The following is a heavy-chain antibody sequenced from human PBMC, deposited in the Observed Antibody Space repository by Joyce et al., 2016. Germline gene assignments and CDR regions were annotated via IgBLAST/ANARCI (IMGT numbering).Heavy chain of an antibody. CDR3: ASGFNFKGRSFFDY. V-gene: IGHV4-30-2*01. Sequence: QLQLQESGSGLVKPSQTLSLTCAVSGASVSSGGYSWSWIRQPPGKGLEWIGYIYHNESTYYHPSHKSRVTISVDRSKNQFSLKLASVTAADTTVSYCASGFNFKGRSFFDYWGQGALVTVSS. CDR1: GASVSSGGYS. J-gene: IGHJ4*02. D-gene: IGHD3-10*01. CDR2: IYHNEST.